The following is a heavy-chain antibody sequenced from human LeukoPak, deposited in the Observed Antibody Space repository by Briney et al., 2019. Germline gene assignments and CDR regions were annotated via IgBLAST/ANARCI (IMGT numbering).Heavy chain of an antibody. CDR1: GGSISSYY. V-gene: IGHV4-59*01. D-gene: IGHD2-8*01. J-gene: IGHJ3*02. CDR3: AREGLIWGAFDI. Sequence: SETLSLTCTVSGGSISSYYWSWIRQPPGKGLEGIGYIYYSGSTNHNPSLKSRVTISVDTSKKQFSLKLSSVTAADTAVYYCAREGLIWGAFDIWGQGTMVTVSS. CDR2: IYYSGST.